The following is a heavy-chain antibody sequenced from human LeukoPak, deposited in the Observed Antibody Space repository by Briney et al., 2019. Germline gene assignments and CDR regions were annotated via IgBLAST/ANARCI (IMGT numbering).Heavy chain of an antibody. CDR2: ISTYNGNT. CDR3: ARAYDYGDAGLPRD. CDR1: GYTFTTHG. V-gene: IGHV1-18*01. D-gene: IGHD4-17*01. Sequence: ASVKASCKASGYTFTTHGISWVRQAPGQGLEWMGWISTYNGNTNYAQKLQGRVTMTTDTSTSTAYMELRSLTSDDTAVYYCARAYDYGDAGLPRDWGQGTLVTVSS. J-gene: IGHJ4*02.